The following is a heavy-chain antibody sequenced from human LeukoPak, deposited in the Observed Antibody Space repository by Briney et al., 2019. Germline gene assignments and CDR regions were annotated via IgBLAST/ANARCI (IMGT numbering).Heavy chain of an antibody. CDR1: GYVFTTYD. CDR3: VRVVSGPYNRFDP. D-gene: IGHD2-8*02. Sequence: ASVKVSCKASGYVFTTYDINWVRRAPGQGLEWMGWINTNTAKTGYEQQFQGRVTMTRDNSRSTAYMELRGLKSEDTAIYYCVRVVSGPYNRFDPWGQGTQVIVSS. CDR2: INTNTAKT. V-gene: IGHV1-8*01. J-gene: IGHJ5*02.